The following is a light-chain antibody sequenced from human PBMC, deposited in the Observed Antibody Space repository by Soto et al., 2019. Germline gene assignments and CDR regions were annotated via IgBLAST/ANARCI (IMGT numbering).Light chain of an antibody. CDR3: QQYYSTPWT. CDR1: QSVLYRSNNHNY. V-gene: IGKV4-1*01. CDR2: WAS. Sequence: DIVMTQSPDSLAVSLGERATINCKSSQSVLYRSNNHNYLAWYQQKPGQPPRLLIYWASTRESGVPDRFSGSGSGTDFTPTISSLQAEDVAVYYCQQYYSTPWTFGQGTKAEIK. J-gene: IGKJ1*01.